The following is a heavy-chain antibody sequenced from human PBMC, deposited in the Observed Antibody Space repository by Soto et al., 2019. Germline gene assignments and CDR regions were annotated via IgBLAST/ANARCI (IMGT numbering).Heavy chain of an antibody. Sequence: ASVRVSCKASGYRFIGYYIHWVRQAPGQGLEWMGWINPDNGDTKYAQKFQGWVTVTRDTSISTAYMELSRLKSDDTAVYYCARAFYYSDSSGYFPEYLQHWGQGTLVTVSS. CDR2: INPDNGDT. D-gene: IGHD3-22*01. J-gene: IGHJ1*01. CDR3: ARAFYYSDSSGYFPEYLQH. V-gene: IGHV1-2*04. CDR1: GYRFIGYY.